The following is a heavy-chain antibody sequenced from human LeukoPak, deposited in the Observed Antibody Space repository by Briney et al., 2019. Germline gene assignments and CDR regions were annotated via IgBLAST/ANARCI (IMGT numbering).Heavy chain of an antibody. D-gene: IGHD1-26*01. J-gene: IGHJ4*02. CDR3: AKGSGSYYFEVTYFDS. V-gene: IGHV3-74*01. Sequence: GGSLRLSCAASGFTFSSYWMHWVRQAPGKGLVWVSRINSDGSSTSYADSVKGRFTISRDNAKNTLYLQMNSLRAEDAAVYYCAKGSGSYYFEVTYFDSWGQGTLVTVSS. CDR2: INSDGSST. CDR1: GFTFSSYW.